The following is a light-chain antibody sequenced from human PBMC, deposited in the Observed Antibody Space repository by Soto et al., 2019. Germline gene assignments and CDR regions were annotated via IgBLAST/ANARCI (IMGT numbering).Light chain of an antibody. CDR3: QKYNRAPWT. CDR2: TAS. J-gene: IGKJ1*01. CDR1: HDISTF. Sequence: DIQMTQSPSSLSASVGDRVTITCRASHDISTFLAWYQQKPGKVPKLLIYTASTLQSGVPSRFSGSGSETDFTLIISSLQPEDVATYYCQKYNRAPWTFGQGTKVDIK. V-gene: IGKV1-27*01.